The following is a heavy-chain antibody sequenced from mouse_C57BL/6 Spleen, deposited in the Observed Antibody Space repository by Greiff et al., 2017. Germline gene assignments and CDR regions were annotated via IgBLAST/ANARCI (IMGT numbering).Heavy chain of an antibody. D-gene: IGHD1-1*01. CDR3: AREIYSSSYDWFAY. CDR1: GFTFSSYA. J-gene: IGHJ3*01. CDR2: ISDGGSYT. V-gene: IGHV5-4*01. Sequence: EVQLVESGGGLVKPGGSVKLSCAASGFTFSSYAMSWVRQTPEKRLEWVATISDGGSYTYYPDNVKGRFTISKDNAKNNLCLQMSHLKSEDTALYYCAREIYSSSYDWFAYWGQGTLVTVSA.